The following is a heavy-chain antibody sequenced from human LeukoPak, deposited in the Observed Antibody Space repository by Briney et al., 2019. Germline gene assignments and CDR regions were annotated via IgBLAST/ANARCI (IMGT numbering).Heavy chain of an antibody. CDR2: IKQDGSEK. V-gene: IGHV3-7*01. CDR1: GFTFSSYW. CDR3: ARDPFNWNYDHYFDY. Sequence: GGSLRLSCAASGFTFSSYWMSWVRQAPGKGLEWVANIKQDGSEKYYVDSVKGRFTISRDNAKNSLYLQMNSLRAEDTAVYYCARDPFNWNYDHYFDYWGQGTLVTVSS. D-gene: IGHD1-7*01. J-gene: IGHJ4*02.